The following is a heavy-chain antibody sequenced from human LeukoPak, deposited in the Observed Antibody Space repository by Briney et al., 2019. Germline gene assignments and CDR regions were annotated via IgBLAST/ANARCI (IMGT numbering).Heavy chain of an antibody. CDR3: APTNGQAFDY. D-gene: IGHD2-8*01. V-gene: IGHV3-7*01. J-gene: IGHJ4*02. Sequence: REDGSQKTAVDSVRGRFTISRDNAKNSVYLQMDSLRAEDTAVYARAPTNGQAFDYWGQGTLVTVSS. CDR2: REDGSQK.